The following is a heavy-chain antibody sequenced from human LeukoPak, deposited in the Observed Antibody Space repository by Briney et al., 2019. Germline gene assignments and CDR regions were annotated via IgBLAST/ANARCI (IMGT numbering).Heavy chain of an antibody. CDR2: IKQEGSEK. CDR1: GFTFSSYW. CDR3: ARDAAWFGELLDAFDI. Sequence: PGGSLRLSCAASGFTFSSYWMSWVRQAPGKGLEWVANIKQEGSEKYYVDSVKGRFTISRDNAKNSLYLQMNSLRAEDTAVYYCARDAAWFGELLDAFDIWGQGTMVTVSS. V-gene: IGHV3-7*03. J-gene: IGHJ3*02. D-gene: IGHD3-10*01.